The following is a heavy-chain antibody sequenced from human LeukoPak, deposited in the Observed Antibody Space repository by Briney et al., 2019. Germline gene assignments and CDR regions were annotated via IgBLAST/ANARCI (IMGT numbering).Heavy chain of an antibody. CDR2: ISYDGSNK. Sequence: PGGSLRLSCAASGFTFSSYGMHWVRQAPGKGLEWVAVISYDGSNKYYADSVKGRFTISRDNSKNTLYLQMNSLRAEDTAVYYCAKDWAAVAGTRFGYWGQGTLVTVSS. J-gene: IGHJ4*02. V-gene: IGHV3-30*18. CDR3: AKDWAAVAGTRFGY. CDR1: GFTFSSYG. D-gene: IGHD6-19*01.